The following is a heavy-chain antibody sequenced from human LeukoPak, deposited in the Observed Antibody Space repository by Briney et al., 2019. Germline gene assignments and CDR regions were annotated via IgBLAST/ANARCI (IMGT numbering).Heavy chain of an antibody. D-gene: IGHD3-22*01. Sequence: GGSLRLSCAVSGITLSNYGMSWVRQAPGKGLEWVAGISDSGGRTKYADSVKGRFAISRDNSKNTLYLQMNSLRAEDTAVYFCAKRGVVIRVILVGFHKEAYYFDSWGQGALVTVSS. CDR3: AKRGVVIRVILVGFHKEAYYFDS. J-gene: IGHJ4*02. CDR1: GITLSNYG. V-gene: IGHV3-23*01. CDR2: ISDSGGRT.